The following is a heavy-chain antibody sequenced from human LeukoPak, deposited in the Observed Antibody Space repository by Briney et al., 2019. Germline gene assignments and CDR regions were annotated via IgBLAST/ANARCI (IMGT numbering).Heavy chain of an antibody. J-gene: IGHJ6*02. Sequence: GASVKVSCKASGGTFSSYAISWVRQAPGQGLEWMGGIIPIFGTANYAQKFQGRVTITADESTSTAYMELSGLRSEDTAVYYCARDVTGTTSTYYGMDVWGQGTTVTVSS. CDR2: IIPIFGTA. CDR1: GGTFSSYA. CDR3: ARDVTGTTSTYYGMDV. V-gene: IGHV1-69*13. D-gene: IGHD1-7*01.